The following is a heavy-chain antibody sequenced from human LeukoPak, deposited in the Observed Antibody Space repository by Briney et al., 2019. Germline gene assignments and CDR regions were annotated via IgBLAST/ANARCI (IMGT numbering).Heavy chain of an antibody. CDR1: GYSFTSYW. CDR3: ARLGPSYSSGWSYFDY. J-gene: IGHJ4*02. Sequence: GESLKISCKGSGYSFTSYWIGWVRQMPGKGLEWMGIIYPGDSDTRYSPSFQGQVTISADKSISTAYLQWSSLKASDTAMYYCARLGPSYSSGWSYFDYWGQGTLVTVSS. D-gene: IGHD6-19*01. CDR2: IYPGDSDT. V-gene: IGHV5-51*01.